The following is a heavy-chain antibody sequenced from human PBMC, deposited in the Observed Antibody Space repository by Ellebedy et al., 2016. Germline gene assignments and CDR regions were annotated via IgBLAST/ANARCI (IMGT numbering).Heavy chain of an antibody. V-gene: IGHV3-23*01. CDR1: GFNFNTYF. CDR2: ISAGSDNT. J-gene: IGHJ4*02. Sequence: GESLKISCAASGFNFNTYFMSWVRQAPGKGLEWVSTISAGSDNTRFADSVKGRFTVSRDNSRNTVYLRMNNLRVEDTALYYCRQGHYADYWGQGTLVTVSS. CDR3: RQGHYADY.